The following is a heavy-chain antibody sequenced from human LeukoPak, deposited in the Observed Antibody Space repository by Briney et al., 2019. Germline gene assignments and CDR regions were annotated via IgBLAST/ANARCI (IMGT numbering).Heavy chain of an antibody. CDR2: IRYDGTNK. CDR3: VRDPEDYFDY. V-gene: IGHV3-30*02. Sequence: GGSLRLSCAGSGFTFSSYGMHWVRQAPGKGLEWVAFIRYDGTNKFYADSVKGRFTISRDISKNTLYLQVNSLRAEDTAMYYCVRDPEDYFDYWGQGTLVTVSS. CDR1: GFTFSSYG. J-gene: IGHJ4*02.